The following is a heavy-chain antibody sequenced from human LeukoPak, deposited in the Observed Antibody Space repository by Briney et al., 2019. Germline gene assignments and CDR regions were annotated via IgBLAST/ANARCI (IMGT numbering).Heavy chain of an antibody. D-gene: IGHD6-19*01. CDR1: GYTFTSYG. CDR2: ISGYNGDT. J-gene: IGHJ4*02. Sequence: ASVKVSCKASGYTFTSYGISWVRQAPGQGLEWMGWISGYNGDTKYAQNFQGRVTITTDTSTTTVYMELRSLRSDDTAVYYCARDPSNTSGNNPYFDYWGQGTLVTVSS. CDR3: ARDPSNTSGNNPYFDY. V-gene: IGHV1-18*01.